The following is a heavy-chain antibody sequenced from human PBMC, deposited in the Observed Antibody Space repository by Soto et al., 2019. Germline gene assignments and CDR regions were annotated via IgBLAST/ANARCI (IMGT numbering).Heavy chain of an antibody. J-gene: IGHJ4*02. V-gene: IGHV4-34*01. D-gene: IGHD2-2*01. CDR3: ARGAPHCSSTSCYAGTVDY. Sequence: QVQLQQWGAGLLKPSETLSLTCAVYGGSFSGYYWSWIRQPPGKGLEWIGEINHSGSTNYNPSLKSRVTISVDTSKNQFSLKLSSVTAADTAVYYCARGAPHCSSTSCYAGTVDYWGQGTLVTVSS. CDR1: GGSFSGYY. CDR2: INHSGST.